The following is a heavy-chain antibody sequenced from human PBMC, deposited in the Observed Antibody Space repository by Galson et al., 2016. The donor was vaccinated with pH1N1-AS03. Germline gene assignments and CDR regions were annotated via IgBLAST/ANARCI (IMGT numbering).Heavy chain of an antibody. D-gene: IGHD4-17*01. CDR3: ARAYGYGDYGIDY. Sequence: SETLSLTCAVYVGSFSGYYWSWIRQPPGQGLEWIWEINHSGNTNYNPSLKSRVTISVDTSKNQFSLKLTSVTAADTAVYYCARAYGYGDYGIDYWGQGTLVTVSS. J-gene: IGHJ4*02. CDR2: INHSGNT. V-gene: IGHV4-34*01. CDR1: VGSFSGYY.